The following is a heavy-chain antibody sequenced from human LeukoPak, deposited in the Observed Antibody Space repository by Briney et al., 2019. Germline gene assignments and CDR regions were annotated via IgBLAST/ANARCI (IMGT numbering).Heavy chain of an antibody. D-gene: IGHD3-3*01. J-gene: IGHJ4*02. CDR3: AREEWYYFDY. CDR2: ISYDGSNK. CDR1: GFTFSTYA. Sequence: GGSLRLSCAASGFTFSTYAIHWVSQAPGKGLEWVAVISYDGSNKYYVDSVKGRFTVARDNSKNAVYLQMNSLRAEDMAVYYCAREEWYYFDYWGQGTLVTVSS. V-gene: IGHV3-30-3*01.